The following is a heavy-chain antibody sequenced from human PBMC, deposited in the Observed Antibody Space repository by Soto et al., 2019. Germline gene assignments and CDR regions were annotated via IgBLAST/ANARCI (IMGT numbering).Heavy chain of an antibody. CDR1: GGSISSSNW. CDR2: IYYTGST. V-gene: IGHV4-4*02. CDR3: ARQVGGWAPWYFDY. Sequence: PSETLSLTCAVSGGSISSSNWWSWVRQPPGKGLEWIGTIYYTGSTYYNPSLKSRVTISADTSKRQFFLNLTSVTAADTAVYYCARQVGGWAPWYFDYWGQGTLVTVSS. D-gene: IGHD6-19*01. J-gene: IGHJ4*02.